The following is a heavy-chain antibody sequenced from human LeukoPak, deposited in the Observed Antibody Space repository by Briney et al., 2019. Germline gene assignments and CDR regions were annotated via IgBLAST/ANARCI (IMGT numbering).Heavy chain of an antibody. J-gene: IGHJ4*02. CDR2: IWSDGAKH. Sequence: PGGSLRLSCAASGFSFAGHAMHWVRQAPGKGLEWVAIIWSDGAKHYYADSVKDRVTISRDNSKNTLYLEMDSLRAEDTAVYFCARHGGGANLFDPLDSWGQGTLVTVSS. D-gene: IGHD3-3*01. V-gene: IGHV3-33*01. CDR3: ARHGGGANLFDPLDS. CDR1: GFSFAGHA.